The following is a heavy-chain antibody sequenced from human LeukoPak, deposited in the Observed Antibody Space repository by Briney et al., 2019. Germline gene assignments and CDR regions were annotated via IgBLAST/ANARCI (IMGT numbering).Heavy chain of an antibody. Sequence: GGSLRLSCAASGFTFSDYYMSWIRQAPGKGLEWVSYISSSGSTIYYADSVKGRFTISRDNAKNSLYLQMNSLRAEDTAVYYCASHPGLIAAAGTVFDYWGQGTLVTVSS. CDR3: ASHPGLIAAAGTVFDY. J-gene: IGHJ4*02. CDR2: ISSSGSTI. V-gene: IGHV3-11*01. D-gene: IGHD6-13*01. CDR1: GFTFSDYY.